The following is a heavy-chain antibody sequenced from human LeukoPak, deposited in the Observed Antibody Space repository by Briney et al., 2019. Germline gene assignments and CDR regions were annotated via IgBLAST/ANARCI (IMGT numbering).Heavy chain of an antibody. J-gene: IGHJ3*02. CDR3: AKDRSDPDSGHGDAFDI. Sequence: GGSLRLSCAASGFTFSSYGMHWVRQAPGKGLEWVAFIRYDGSNKYYADSVKGRFTISRDNSKNTLYLQMNSLRAEDTAVYYCAKDRSDPDSGHGDAFDIWGQGTMVTVSS. V-gene: IGHV3-30*02. CDR1: GFTFSSYG. CDR2: IRYDGSNK. D-gene: IGHD3-10*01.